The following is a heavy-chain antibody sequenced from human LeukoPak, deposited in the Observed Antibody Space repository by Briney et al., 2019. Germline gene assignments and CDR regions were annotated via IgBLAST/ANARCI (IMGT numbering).Heavy chain of an antibody. CDR2: IRYDGSNK. CDR1: GFTFSSYA. Sequence: PGGSLRLSCAASGFTFSSYAMHWVRQAPGKGLEWVAFIRYDGSNKYYADSVKGRFTISRDNSKNTLYLQMNSLRAEDTAVYYCAKGLRWELLYAFDIWGQGTMVTVSS. D-gene: IGHD1-26*01. CDR3: AKGLRWELLYAFDI. J-gene: IGHJ3*02. V-gene: IGHV3-30*02.